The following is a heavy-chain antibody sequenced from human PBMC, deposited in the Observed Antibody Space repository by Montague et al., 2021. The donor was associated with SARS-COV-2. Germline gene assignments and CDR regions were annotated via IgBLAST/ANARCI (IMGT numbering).Heavy chain of an antibody. CDR1: GGSISSYY. CDR2: IYYSGST. CDR3: ARGREYSSSAGFDY. D-gene: IGHD6-6*01. V-gene: IGHV4-59*01. Sequence: SETLSLTCTVSGGSISSYYWSWIRQPPGKGLKWIGYIYYSGSTNYNPSLKSRVTISVDTSKNQFSLKLSSMTAADTAVYYCARGREYSSSAGFDYWGQGTLVTVSS. J-gene: IGHJ4*02.